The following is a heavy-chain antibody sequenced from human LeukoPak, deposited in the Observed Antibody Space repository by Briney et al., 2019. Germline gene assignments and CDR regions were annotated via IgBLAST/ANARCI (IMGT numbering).Heavy chain of an antibody. CDR3: AKSYTVTTLYYYDSSGYSPFDY. CDR1: GFTFSSYA. J-gene: IGHJ4*02. Sequence: GGSLRLSCAASGFTFSSYAMSCVRQAPGKGLEWVSAISGSGGSTYYADSVKGRFTISRDNSKNTLYLQMNSLRAEDTAVYYCAKSYTVTTLYYYDSSGYSPFDYWGQGTLVTVSS. V-gene: IGHV3-23*01. CDR2: ISGSGGST. D-gene: IGHD3-22*01.